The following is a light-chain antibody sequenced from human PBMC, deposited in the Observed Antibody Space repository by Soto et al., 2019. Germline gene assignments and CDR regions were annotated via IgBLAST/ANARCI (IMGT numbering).Light chain of an antibody. CDR3: SSYAGSSNV. CDR2: EVN. CDR1: SIDVGGYNY. Sequence: QSALTQPPSASGSPGQSVAISCTGTSIDVGGYNYVSWYQQHPGKAPKLMIYEVNKRPSGVPDRFSGSKSGHTASLTVSGLQAEDEADYYCSSYAGSSNVFXTGTKRTVL. V-gene: IGLV2-8*01. J-gene: IGLJ1*01.